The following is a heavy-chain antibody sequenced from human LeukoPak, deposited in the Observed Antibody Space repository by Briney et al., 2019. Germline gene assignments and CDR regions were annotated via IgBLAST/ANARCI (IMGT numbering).Heavy chain of an antibody. Sequence: SETLSLTCAVYGGSFSGYYWSWIRQPPGKGLEWIGEINHSGSTNYNPSLKSRVTISVDTSKNQFSLKLSSVTAADMAVYYCARVLGNFDYWGQGTLVTVSS. CDR1: GGSFSGYY. J-gene: IGHJ4*02. CDR2: INHSGST. V-gene: IGHV4-34*01. CDR3: ARVLGNFDY.